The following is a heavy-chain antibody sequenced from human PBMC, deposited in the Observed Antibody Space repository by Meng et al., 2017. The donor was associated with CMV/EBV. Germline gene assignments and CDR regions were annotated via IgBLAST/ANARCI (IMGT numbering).Heavy chain of an antibody. CDR2: INPNSGGT. Sequence: QVQLVQSGAEVKKPXXSXKVXCXXSGHTFTGYYMHWVRQAPGQGLEWMGWINPNSGGTNYAQKFQGRVTMTRDTSISTAYMELSRLRSDDTAVYYCARDRSITMVRGVMGWFDPWGQGTLVTVSS. CDR3: ARDRSITMVRGVMGWFDP. V-gene: IGHV1-2*02. J-gene: IGHJ5*02. CDR1: GHTFTGYY. D-gene: IGHD3-10*01.